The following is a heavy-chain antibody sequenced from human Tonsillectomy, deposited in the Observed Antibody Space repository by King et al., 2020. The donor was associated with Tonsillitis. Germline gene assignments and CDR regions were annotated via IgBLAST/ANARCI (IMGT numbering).Heavy chain of an antibody. Sequence: QLVQSGAEVKKPGASVKVSCKASGYTFTGYYMHWVRQAPGQGLEWMGWINPNSGGTNYAQKFQGRVTMTRDTSISTAYMELSRLRSDDTAVYYCARDNGLRKSGSYLVHYFDYWGQGTLVTVSS. J-gene: IGHJ4*02. V-gene: IGHV1-2*02. CDR2: INPNSGGT. CDR3: ARDNGLRKSGSYLVHYFDY. CDR1: GYTFTGYY. D-gene: IGHD1-26*01.